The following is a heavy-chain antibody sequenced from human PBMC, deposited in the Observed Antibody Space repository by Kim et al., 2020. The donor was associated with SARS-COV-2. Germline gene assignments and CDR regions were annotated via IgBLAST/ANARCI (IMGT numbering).Heavy chain of an antibody. J-gene: IGHJ4*02. CDR3: ARQGRAGSWED. V-gene: IGHV5-51*01. D-gene: IGHD1-26*01. CDR2: T. Sequence: TRYSPSFQGQVTISADKSNSTAYLQWSSLKASDTAMYYCARQGRAGSWEDWGQGTLVTVSS.